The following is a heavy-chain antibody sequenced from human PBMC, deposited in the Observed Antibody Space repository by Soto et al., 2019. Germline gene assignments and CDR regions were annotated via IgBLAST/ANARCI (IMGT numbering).Heavy chain of an antibody. Sequence: GGSLRLSCAASGFIFSTNWMGWVRQTPGKGLDWVATINQDGSQKYYVDSMKGRVTISRDNAKNSLYLQMSSLRDDDTAVYYCAKANDYAYAFWGLGTLVTVSS. CDR1: GFIFSTNW. CDR3: AKANDYAYAF. D-gene: IGHD2-2*01. J-gene: IGHJ4*02. CDR2: INQDGSQK. V-gene: IGHV3-7*01.